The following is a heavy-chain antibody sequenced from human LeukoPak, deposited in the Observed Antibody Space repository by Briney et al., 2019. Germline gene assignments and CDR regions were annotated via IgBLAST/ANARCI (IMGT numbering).Heavy chain of an antibody. D-gene: IGHD6-13*01. Sequence: AGGSLRLSCAASGFILSSYSMNWVRQAPGKGLEWVSSISSSSYIYYADSVKGRFTISRDNAKNSLYLQMNSLRAEDTAVYYCAREGIAAAGTYYYYGMDVWGKGTTVTVSS. J-gene: IGHJ6*04. V-gene: IGHV3-21*01. CDR1: GFILSSYS. CDR3: AREGIAAAGTYYYYGMDV. CDR2: ISSSSYI.